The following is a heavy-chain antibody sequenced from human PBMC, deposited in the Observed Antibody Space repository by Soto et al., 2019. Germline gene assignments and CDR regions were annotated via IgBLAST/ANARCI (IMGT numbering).Heavy chain of an antibody. D-gene: IGHD6-13*01. Sequence: SQTLSLTCAVSGGSISSSNWWSWVRQPPGKGLEWIGEIYHSGSTNYNPSLKSRVTISVDKSKNQFSLKLSSVTAADTAVYYCARGSAAADHNWFDPCGQGTLVTVSS. CDR2: IYHSGST. V-gene: IGHV4-4*02. CDR3: ARGSAAADHNWFDP. CDR1: GGSISSSNW. J-gene: IGHJ5*02.